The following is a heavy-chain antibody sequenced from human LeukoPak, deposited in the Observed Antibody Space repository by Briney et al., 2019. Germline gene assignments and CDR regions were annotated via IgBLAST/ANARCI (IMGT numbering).Heavy chain of an antibody. CDR2: ISRSGDST. CDR1: GFTFSSYA. Sequence: GGSLRLSCAASGFTFSSYAMSWVRQAPGEGLEWVSSISRSGDSTYYADSVKGRFTVSRDNSKNTLYLQMNSLRAEDTAVYYCAKNSGPFDYWGQGTLVTVSS. J-gene: IGHJ4*02. CDR3: AKNSGPFDY. V-gene: IGHV3-23*01.